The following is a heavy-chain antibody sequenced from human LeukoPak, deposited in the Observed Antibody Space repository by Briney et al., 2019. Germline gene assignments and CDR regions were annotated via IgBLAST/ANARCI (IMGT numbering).Heavy chain of an antibody. V-gene: IGHV3-23*01. J-gene: IGHJ4*02. CDR3: AKALYCSGGSCYRAAFDY. CDR2: ISGSGGST. D-gene: IGHD2-15*01. Sequence: GGSLRLSCAASGFTFSSYAMSWVRQAPGKGLEWVSAISGSGGSTYYADSVKGRFTISRDNSKNTLYLQMNSLRAEDTAVYYCAKALYCSGGSCYRAAFDYWGQGTLVTVSS. CDR1: GFTFSSYA.